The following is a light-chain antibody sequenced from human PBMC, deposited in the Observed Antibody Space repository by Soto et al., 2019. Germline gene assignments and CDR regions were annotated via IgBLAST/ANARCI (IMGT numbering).Light chain of an antibody. CDR2: GAS. CDR1: QSVTSN. Sequence: ERVLTRSPGTLSLSPGESAAISCRASQSVTSNYLAWYQHKPGQAPRLLIYGASTRATGIPARFSGSGSGTEFTLTICSLQSEDFAVYYCQQYNNWPRTFGQGTKVDIK. CDR3: QQYNNWPRT. V-gene: IGKV3-15*01. J-gene: IGKJ1*01.